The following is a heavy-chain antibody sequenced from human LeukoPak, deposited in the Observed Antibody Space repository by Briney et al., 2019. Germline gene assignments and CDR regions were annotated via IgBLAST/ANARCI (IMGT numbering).Heavy chain of an antibody. Sequence: SQTLSLTCAITGDSVSSNSAAWNWIRPSPSSGLEWLGRTYYRSKWYNDYAVSVKSRITINPDTSKDQFSLQLNSVTPEDTAVYYCARSVEMATIGRVFDYWGQGTLVTVSS. CDR2: TYYRSKWYN. J-gene: IGHJ4*02. CDR1: GDSVSSNSAA. D-gene: IGHD5-24*01. V-gene: IGHV6-1*01. CDR3: ARSVEMATIGRVFDY.